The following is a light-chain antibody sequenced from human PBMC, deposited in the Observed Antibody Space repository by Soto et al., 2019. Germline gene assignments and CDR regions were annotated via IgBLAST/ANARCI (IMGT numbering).Light chain of an antibody. CDR2: GAS. J-gene: IGKJ1*01. CDR1: QSVSNNY. Sequence: EIVLTQSPGTLSLSPGEGATLSCRASQSVSNNYLAWYQQKPGQAPRLLIYGASKRATGIPDRFSGSGSETDFTLTITRLEPEDFAVYYCQQYSSSRTFGQGTKVDIK. V-gene: IGKV3-20*01. CDR3: QQYSSSRT.